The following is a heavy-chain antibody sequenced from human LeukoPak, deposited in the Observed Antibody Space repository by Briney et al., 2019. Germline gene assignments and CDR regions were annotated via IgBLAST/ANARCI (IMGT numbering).Heavy chain of an antibody. V-gene: IGHV3-30*18. D-gene: IGHD3-10*01. CDR1: GFTFSSYG. J-gene: IGHJ4*02. CDR2: ISYDGTNK. Sequence: GGSLRLSCAASGFTFSSYGMHWVRQAPGKGLEWVALISYDGTNKYYADSVKGRFTISRDNSKNTLYLQMNSLRAEDTAVYHCVKESGGIVFDYWGQGPLVTVSS. CDR3: VKESGGIVFDY.